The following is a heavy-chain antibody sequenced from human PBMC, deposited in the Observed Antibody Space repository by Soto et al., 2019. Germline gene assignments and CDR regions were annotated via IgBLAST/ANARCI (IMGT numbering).Heavy chain of an antibody. Sequence: QVQLVQSGAEVKKPGSSVKVSCKASGGTFSSYAISWVRQAPGKGLEWMGGIIPIFGTANYAQKFQGRVTITADESTSTAYMELSSLRSEDTAVYYCARIRYSGSYRGAFDYWGQGTLVTVSS. CDR3: ARIRYSGSYRGAFDY. J-gene: IGHJ4*02. V-gene: IGHV1-69*12. CDR1: GGTFSSYA. CDR2: IIPIFGTA. D-gene: IGHD1-26*01.